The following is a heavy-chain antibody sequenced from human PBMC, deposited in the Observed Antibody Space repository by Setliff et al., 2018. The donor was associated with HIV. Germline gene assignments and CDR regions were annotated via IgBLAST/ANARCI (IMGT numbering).Heavy chain of an antibody. D-gene: IGHD3-22*01. Sequence: SETLSLTCAVYGGSFSDYYWSWIRPPPGKGLEWIGEIYHSGSTHYNPSLQSRVTISVDKSKSQFSLKLNSVTAADTAVYYCGGNGYYSIDYWGQGTLVTVSS. V-gene: IGHV4-34*01. J-gene: IGHJ4*02. CDR2: IYHSGST. CDR1: GGSFSDYY. CDR3: GGNGYYSIDY.